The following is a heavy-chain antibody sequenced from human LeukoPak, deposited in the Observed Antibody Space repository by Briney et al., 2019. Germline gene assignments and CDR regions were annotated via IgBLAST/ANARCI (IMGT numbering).Heavy chain of an antibody. CDR3: ARGHSGDSFDI. Sequence: SETLSLTCTVSGGSISSSSYYWGWLRRPPGKGLEWIGSIYYSGSTYYNPSLKSRVTISVDTSKNQFSLKLSSVTAADTAVYYCARGHSGDSFDIWGQGTIVTVSS. CDR1: GGSISSSSYY. D-gene: IGHD5-12*01. V-gene: IGHV4-39*01. CDR2: IYYSGST. J-gene: IGHJ3*02.